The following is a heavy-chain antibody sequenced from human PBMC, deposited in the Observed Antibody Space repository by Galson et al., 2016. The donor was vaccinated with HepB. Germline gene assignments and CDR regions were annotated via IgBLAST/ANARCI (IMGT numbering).Heavy chain of an antibody. CDR2: ISSSSSYI. J-gene: IGHJ4*02. D-gene: IGHD4-17*01. V-gene: IGHV3-21*01. CDR1: GFTFSSYS. CDR3: ARAVSWDYGDYAGY. Sequence: SLRLSCAASGFTFSSYSMNWVRQAPGKGLEWASSISSSSSYIYYADSVKGRFTISRDNAKNSLYLQMNSLRAEDTAVYYCARAVSWDYGDYAGYWGQGTLVTVSS.